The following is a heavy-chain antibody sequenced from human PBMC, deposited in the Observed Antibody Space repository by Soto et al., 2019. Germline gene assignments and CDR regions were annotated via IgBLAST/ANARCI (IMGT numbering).Heavy chain of an antibody. CDR2: TYYRSKWYN. Sequence: SQTLSRTCASSGDSVSSNSAAWNWIRQSPSRGLEWLGRTYYRSKWYNDYAVSVKSRITINPDTSKNQYALQLNSVTPEDTAVYYCARYYSMSGTNCYHYYSMHGWGQGTMVT. V-gene: IGHV6-1*01. CDR1: GDSVSSNSAA. D-gene: IGHD3-10*01. J-gene: IGHJ6*02. CDR3: ARYYSMSGTNCYHYYSMHG.